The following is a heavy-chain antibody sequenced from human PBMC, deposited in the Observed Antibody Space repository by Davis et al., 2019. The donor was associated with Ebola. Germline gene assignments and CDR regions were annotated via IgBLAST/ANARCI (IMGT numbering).Heavy chain of an antibody. V-gene: IGHV1-8*01. D-gene: IGHD6-19*01. CDR3: ARGRRIVVAGTDY. Sequence: AASVKVSCKASGYTFTSCDINWVRQATGQGLEWMGWMNPNSGNTGYAQKFQGRVTMTRNTSISTAYMELSSLRSEDTAVYYCARGRRIVVAGTDYWGQGTLVTVSS. J-gene: IGHJ4*02. CDR2: MNPNSGNT. CDR1: GYTFTSCD.